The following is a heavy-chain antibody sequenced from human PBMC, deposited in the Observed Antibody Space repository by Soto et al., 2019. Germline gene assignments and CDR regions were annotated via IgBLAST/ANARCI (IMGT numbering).Heavy chain of an antibody. Sequence: QVQVVESGGGVVQPGRSLRLSCAAAGFTFSSYGMHWVRQAPGKGLEWVAIISYDGSNKYYADSVKGRFTISRDQSKNTLYLKMNSLRAEDTAVYYCAKELEWITMVRGVIRSYGMDVWGQGTTVTVSS. CDR3: AKELEWITMVRGVIRSYGMDV. CDR1: GFTFSSYG. D-gene: IGHD3-10*01. CDR2: ISYDGSNK. J-gene: IGHJ6*02. V-gene: IGHV3-30*18.